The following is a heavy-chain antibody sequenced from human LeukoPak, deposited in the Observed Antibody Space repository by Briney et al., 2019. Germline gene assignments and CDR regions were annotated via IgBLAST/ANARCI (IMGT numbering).Heavy chain of an antibody. Sequence: ASQTLSLTCAVSSGSISSGGYSWSWIRQPPGKGLEWIGYIYHSGSTYYNPSLKSRVTISVDRSKSQFSLKLSSVTAADTAVYYCARALYRGYSYGYVGGDWFDPWGQGTLVTVSS. CDR3: ARALYRGYSYGYVGGDWFDP. V-gene: IGHV4-30-2*01. CDR1: SGSISSGGYS. D-gene: IGHD5-18*01. CDR2: IYHSGST. J-gene: IGHJ5*02.